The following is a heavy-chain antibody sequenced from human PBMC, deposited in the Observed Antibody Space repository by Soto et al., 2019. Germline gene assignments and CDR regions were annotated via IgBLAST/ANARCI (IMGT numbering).Heavy chain of an antibody. D-gene: IGHD3-3*01. CDR2: VSASGGTT. V-gene: IGHV3-23*01. CDR1: RFTFSNYA. Sequence: GGSLRLSCAASRFTFSNYAMSWVRLAPGKGLEWVSGVSASGGTTFYADSVKGRFTISRDNSKNTLLLQMNTLRAEDTAVYYCAXHIQKYDLWSAGDAFDLWGQGTMVTVSS. J-gene: IGHJ3*01. CDR3: AXHIQKYDLWSAGDAFDL.